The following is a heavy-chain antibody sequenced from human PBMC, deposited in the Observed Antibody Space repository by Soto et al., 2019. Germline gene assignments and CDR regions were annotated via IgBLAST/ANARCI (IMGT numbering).Heavy chain of an antibody. CDR2: ISYDGSNK. CDR1: GFTFSSYA. D-gene: IGHD6-19*01. J-gene: IGHJ4*02. Sequence: GGSLRLSCAASGFTFSSYAMHWVRQAPGKGLEWVAVISYDGSNKYYADPVKGRFTISRDNSKNTLYLQMNSLRAEDTAVYYCARQYSSGWYYFDYWGQGTLVTVSS. CDR3: ARQYSSGWYYFDY. V-gene: IGHV3-30-3*01.